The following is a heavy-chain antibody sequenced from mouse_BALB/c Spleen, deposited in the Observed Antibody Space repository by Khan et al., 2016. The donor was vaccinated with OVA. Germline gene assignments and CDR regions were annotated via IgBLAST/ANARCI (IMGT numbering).Heavy chain of an antibody. D-gene: IGHD1-1*01. CDR2: INTYTGEP. J-gene: IGHJ1*01. V-gene: IGHV9-1*02. CDR1: GYTFTNYR. Sequence: QIQLVQSGPELKKPGETVKISCKASGYTFTNYRMNWMKQAPGKGLKWMGWINTYTGEPTYGDDVKGRFAFSLETSASTAYLQINNLKNEDMATYFCARESSYWYFDVWGAGTTVTVSS. CDR3: ARESSYWYFDV.